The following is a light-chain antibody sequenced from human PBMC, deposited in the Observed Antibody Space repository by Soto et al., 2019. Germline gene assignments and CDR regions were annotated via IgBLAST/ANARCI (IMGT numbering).Light chain of an antibody. CDR2: DAS. Sequence: DIQMTQSPSSLSASVGDRVTITCQASQDISNYLNRYQQKPGKAPKLLIYDASNLETGVPSRFSGSGSGTDFTFTISSLQPEDIATYYCQQYDNLLTVGGGTKVEIK. V-gene: IGKV1-33*01. CDR1: QDISNY. J-gene: IGKJ4*01. CDR3: QQYDNLLT.